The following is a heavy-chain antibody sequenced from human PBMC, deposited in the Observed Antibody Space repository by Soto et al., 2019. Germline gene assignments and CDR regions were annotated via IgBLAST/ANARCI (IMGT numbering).Heavy chain of an antibody. CDR1: GGTFSSYA. CDR3: ARAGSSSSPYYYGMDV. J-gene: IGHJ6*02. CDR2: IIPIFGTA. D-gene: IGHD6-6*01. Sequence: VASVKVSCKASGGTFSSYAISWVRQAPGQGLEWMGGIIPIFGTANYAQKFQGRVTITADESTSTAYMELSSLRSEDTAVYYCARAGSSSSPYYYGMDVWGQGTTVTVSS. V-gene: IGHV1-69*13.